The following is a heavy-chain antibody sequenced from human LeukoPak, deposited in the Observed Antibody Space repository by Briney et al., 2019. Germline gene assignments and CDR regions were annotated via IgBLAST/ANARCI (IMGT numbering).Heavy chain of an antibody. CDR3: ARGLWTQPGLVPFNY. D-gene: IGHD5-18*01. CDR2: IHHFGRT. J-gene: IGHJ4*02. CDR1: GDSIISDY. V-gene: IGHV4-59*01. Sequence: PETLSLTCSVSGDSIISDYWNWLRQSPGTGLEWIGNIHHFGRTEYNSSLRSRVTMFLDSSKTQFSLKLTSVTPTDTAVYYCARGLWTQPGLVPFNYWGQGILVTVSS.